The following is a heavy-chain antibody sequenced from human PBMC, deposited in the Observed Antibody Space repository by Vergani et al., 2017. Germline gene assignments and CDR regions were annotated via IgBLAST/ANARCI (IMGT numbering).Heavy chain of an antibody. CDR1: GYTFTSYY. CDR3: ARRPETELLPDV. J-gene: IGHJ6*02. D-gene: IGHD1-7*01. Sequence: QVQLVQSGAEVKKPGASVKVSCKASGYTFTSYYMHWVRQAPGQGLEWMGIINPSGGSTSYAQKFQGRVTMTRDTSTSTVYMELSSLKASDTAMYYCARRPETELLPDVWGQGTTVTVSS. V-gene: IGHV1-46*01. CDR2: INPSGGST.